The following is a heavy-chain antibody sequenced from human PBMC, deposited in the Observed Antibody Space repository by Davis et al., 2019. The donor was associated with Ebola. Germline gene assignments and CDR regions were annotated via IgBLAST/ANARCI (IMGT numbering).Heavy chain of an antibody. CDR1: GFTFSAYY. CDR3: ARGLYGGSPYGFSDN. J-gene: IGHJ4*02. D-gene: IGHD1-26*01. Sequence: PGGSLRLSCAASGFTFSAYYMSWIRQAPGKGLEWVAAISNDGSNGYYGDSVKGRFTISRDNSRNTLYLQMNSLRPEDAAVYYCARGLYGGSPYGFSDNWGQGAPVIASP. V-gene: IGHV3-30*03. CDR2: ISNDGSNG.